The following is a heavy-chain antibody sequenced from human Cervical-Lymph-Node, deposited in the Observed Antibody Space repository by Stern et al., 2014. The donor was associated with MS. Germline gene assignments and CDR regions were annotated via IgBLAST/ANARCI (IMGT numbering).Heavy chain of an antibody. V-gene: IGHV1-18*01. CDR2: ISAYNGNI. J-gene: IGHJ4*02. CDR3: MRDRGRVATPTGDF. D-gene: IGHD3-3*01. CDR1: GFTFSNYG. Sequence: VQLVESGPEVKKPGASVKVSCKASGFTFSNYGLSWVRQAPGQGLEWMGWISAYNGNIDLAQKFQGRLPMTTDTSTSTVYMELNSLRSDDTAEYYCMRDRGRVATPTGDFWGQGTLVTVPT.